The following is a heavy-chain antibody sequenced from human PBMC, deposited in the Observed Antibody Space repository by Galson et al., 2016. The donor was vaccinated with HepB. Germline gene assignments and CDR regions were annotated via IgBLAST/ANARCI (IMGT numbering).Heavy chain of an antibody. V-gene: IGHV1-46*01. Sequence: SVKVSCKASGYTFTNYYINWVRQAPGQGLEWMGMINPSSSGTAYSQRFQGRVRMTRDTSTSTVYMDLSSLTSEDTAVYYCARGPPLCSGPDCYSGVGTNWGQGTLVTVSP. CDR1: GYTFTNYY. D-gene: IGHD2-15*01. CDR3: ARGPPLCSGPDCYSGVGTN. J-gene: IGHJ4*02. CDR2: INPSSSGT.